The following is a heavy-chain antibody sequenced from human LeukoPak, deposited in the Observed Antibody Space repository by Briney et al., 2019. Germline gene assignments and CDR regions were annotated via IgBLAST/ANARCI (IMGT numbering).Heavy chain of an antibody. J-gene: IGHJ4*02. CDR3: ARSTHSGSYSVYFDY. D-gene: IGHD1-26*01. Sequence: SETLSLTCTVSGGSISSYYWSWIRQPPGKGLEWIGYIYYSGSTNYNPSLKSRVTISVDTSKNQFSLKLSSVTAADTAVYYCARSTHSGSYSVYFDYWGQGTLVTVSS. CDR2: IYYSGST. CDR1: GGSISSYY. V-gene: IGHV4-59*08.